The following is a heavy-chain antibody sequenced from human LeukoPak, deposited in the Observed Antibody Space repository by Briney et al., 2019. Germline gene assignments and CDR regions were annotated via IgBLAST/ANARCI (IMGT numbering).Heavy chain of an antibody. CDR1: GFTFSDYY. Sequence: GGSLRLSCAASGFTFSDYYMSWIRQAPGKGLQWVSAISGSGSDTYYEDSVKGRFTISRDNSKNMMYLQMNSLRAEDTAVYYCARDSSGWAKNYWGQGTLVIVSS. J-gene: IGHJ4*02. D-gene: IGHD6-19*01. V-gene: IGHV3-23*01. CDR3: ARDSSGWAKNY. CDR2: ISGSGSDT.